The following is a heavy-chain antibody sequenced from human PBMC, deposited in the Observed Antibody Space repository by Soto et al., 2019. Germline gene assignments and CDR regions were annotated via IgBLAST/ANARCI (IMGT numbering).Heavy chain of an antibody. V-gene: IGHV1-3*01. CDR1: GYTFTSYA. Sequence: ASVKVSFKASGYTFTSYAMHWVRQAPGQRLEWMGWINAGNGNTKYSQKFQGRVTITRDTSASTAYMELSSLRSEDTAVYYCARDGRWLQLALDYWGQGTLVTVSS. CDR2: INAGNGNT. D-gene: IGHD5-12*01. J-gene: IGHJ4*02. CDR3: ARDGRWLQLALDY.